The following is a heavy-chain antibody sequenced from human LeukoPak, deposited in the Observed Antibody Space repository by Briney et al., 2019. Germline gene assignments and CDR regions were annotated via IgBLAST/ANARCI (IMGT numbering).Heavy chain of an antibody. CDR3: ARQGPNGDLDF. D-gene: IGHD4-17*01. Sequence: QPGGSLRLSCEASGFTFNTYSMNWVRQAPGKGLQWVSYIESYSRIIHYADSVKGRFTISRDDAKNSLLLQMNSLRAEDTAIYYCARQGPNGDLDFWGQGTLVTVSS. CDR1: GFTFNTYS. V-gene: IGHV3-48*01. J-gene: IGHJ4*02. CDR2: IESYSRII.